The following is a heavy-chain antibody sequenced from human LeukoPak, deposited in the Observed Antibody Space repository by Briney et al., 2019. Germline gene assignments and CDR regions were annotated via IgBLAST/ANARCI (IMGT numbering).Heavy chain of an antibody. Sequence: PGGSLRLSCAASGFTFSDYYMSWIRQAPGKWREWVSYISSSSSYTNYADSVKGRFTISRDNAKNSLYLQMNSLRAEDTAVYYCARGGFGELLSWYYGMDVWGKGTTVTVSS. V-gene: IGHV3-11*06. J-gene: IGHJ6*04. CDR3: ARGGFGELLSWYYGMDV. D-gene: IGHD3-10*01. CDR1: GFTFSDYY. CDR2: ISSSSSYT.